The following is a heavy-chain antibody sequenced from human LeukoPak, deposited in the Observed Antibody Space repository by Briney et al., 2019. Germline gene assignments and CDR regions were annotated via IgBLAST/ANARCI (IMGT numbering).Heavy chain of an antibody. V-gene: IGHV4-59*01. D-gene: IGHD6-13*01. CDR2: IYYSGST. CDR1: GGSISSYY. Sequence: SETLSLTCTVSGGSISSYYWSWIRQPPGKGLEWIGYIYYSGSTNYNPSLKSRVTISVDTSKNQFSLKLSSVTAADTAVYYCARFAPSRTFDYWGQGTLVTASS. J-gene: IGHJ4*02. CDR3: ARFAPSRTFDY.